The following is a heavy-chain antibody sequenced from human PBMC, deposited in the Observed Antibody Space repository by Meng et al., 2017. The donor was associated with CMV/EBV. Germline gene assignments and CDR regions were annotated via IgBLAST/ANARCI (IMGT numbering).Heavy chain of an antibody. V-gene: IGHV1-2*06. CDR1: GYAFTDHS. CDR3: ARASESNN. Sequence: VRISCKASGYAFTDHSINWVRQAPGQGLKWMRRINPDSGGTSYARKFQGRVTLTRNTSINTAYLELSSLRSDDTAVYYCARASESNNWGQGTLVTVSS. J-gene: IGHJ4*02. CDR2: INPDSGGT.